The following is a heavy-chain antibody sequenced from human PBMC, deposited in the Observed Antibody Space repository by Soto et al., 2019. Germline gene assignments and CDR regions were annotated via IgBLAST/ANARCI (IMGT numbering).Heavy chain of an antibody. Sequence: EVQLVESGGGLVQPGTSLRLSCAASGFSFHYYAMHWVRQAPGKGLEWVSGISWNSGSMDYADSVKGRFTISRDNSKNTLYLQMNSLRAEDTAVYYCAKVSFASGYSGYDSFFDYWGQGTLVTVSS. CDR3: AKVSFASGYSGYDSFFDY. J-gene: IGHJ4*02. D-gene: IGHD5-12*01. CDR1: GFSFHYYA. CDR2: ISWNSGSM. V-gene: IGHV3-9*01.